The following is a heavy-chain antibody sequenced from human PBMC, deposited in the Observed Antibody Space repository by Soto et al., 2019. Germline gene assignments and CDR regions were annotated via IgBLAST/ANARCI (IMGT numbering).Heavy chain of an antibody. Sequence: GGSLRLSCAASGFTFSSYWMHWVRQAPGKGLVWVSRINSDGSSTSYADSVKGRFTISRDNAKNTLYLQMNSLRAEDTAVYYCARVRYFDWLSSPNYFDYWAQGTLVTVSS. J-gene: IGHJ4*02. CDR2: INSDGSST. V-gene: IGHV3-74*01. D-gene: IGHD3-9*01. CDR1: GFTFSSYW. CDR3: ARVRYFDWLSSPNYFDY.